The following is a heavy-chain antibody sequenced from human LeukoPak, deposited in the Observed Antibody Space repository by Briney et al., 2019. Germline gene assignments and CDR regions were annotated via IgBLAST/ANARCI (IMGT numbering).Heavy chain of an antibody. V-gene: IGHV4-59*08. CDR1: GGSISSYY. D-gene: IGHD3-16*01. J-gene: IGHJ3*02. Sequence: SETLSLTCTVSGGSISSYYWSWIRQPPGKGLEGIGYIYYSGSTNYNPSLKSRVTISVDTSKNQFSLKLSSVTAADTAVYYCARPSHYDSPHGAFDIWGQGTMVTVSS. CDR3: ARPSHYDSPHGAFDI. CDR2: IYYSGST.